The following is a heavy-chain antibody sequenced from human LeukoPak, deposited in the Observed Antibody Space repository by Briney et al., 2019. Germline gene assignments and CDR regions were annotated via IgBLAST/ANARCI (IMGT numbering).Heavy chain of an antibody. CDR2: IIPIFGTA. D-gene: IGHD3-10*01. J-gene: IGHJ4*02. V-gene: IGHV1-69*13. Sequence: SVKVSCKASGGTFSSYAISWVRQAPGQGLEWMGGIIPIFGTANYAQKFQGRVTITADESTSTAYMELSSLRSEDTAVYYCASSMVRGVSTPPDYWGQGTLVTVSS. CDR1: GGTFSSYA. CDR3: ASSMVRGVSTPPDY.